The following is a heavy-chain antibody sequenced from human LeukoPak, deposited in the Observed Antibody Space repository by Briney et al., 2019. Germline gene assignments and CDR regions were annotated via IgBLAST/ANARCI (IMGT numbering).Heavy chain of an antibody. V-gene: IGHV3-11*01. CDR3: AREEWGYGDYGPSLKPYFDY. CDR1: GFTFSDYY. CDR2: ISSSGSTI. Sequence: GGSLRLSCAASGFTFSDYYMSWIRQAPGKGLEWVSYISSSGSTIYYADSVKGRFTISRDNAKNSLYLQMNSLRAEDTAVYYCAREEWGYGDYGPSLKPYFDYWGQGTLVTVSS. D-gene: IGHD4-17*01. J-gene: IGHJ4*02.